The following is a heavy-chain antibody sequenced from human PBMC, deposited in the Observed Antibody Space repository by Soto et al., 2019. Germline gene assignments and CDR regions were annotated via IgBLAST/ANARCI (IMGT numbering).Heavy chain of an antibody. V-gene: IGHV4-31*03. Sequence: SETLSLTCSVSGDSISRIDYYGTWIRQRREKGLQWIGNIYFRGNTYYSPSLESRLTISVDTSKNQFALKLTSVTAADTAVYYCAREGGSYDSGGYLIRGAFDIWGQGTMVT. CDR3: AREGGSYDSGGYLIRGAFDI. D-gene: IGHD3-22*01. CDR1: GDSISRIDYY. J-gene: IGHJ3*02. CDR2: IYFRGNT.